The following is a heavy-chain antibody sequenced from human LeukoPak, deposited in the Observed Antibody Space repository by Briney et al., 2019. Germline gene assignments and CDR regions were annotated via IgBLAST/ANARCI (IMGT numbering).Heavy chain of an antibody. Sequence: ASVKVSCKASGGAFSSYAISWVRQAPGQGLEWMGGIIPIFGTANYAQKFQGRVTITTDESTSTAYMELSSLRSEDTAVYYCARDRTGDIVATGNWFDPWGQGTLVTVSS. J-gene: IGHJ5*02. CDR3: ARDRTGDIVATGNWFDP. CDR1: GGAFSSYA. CDR2: IIPIFGTA. V-gene: IGHV1-69*05. D-gene: IGHD5-12*01.